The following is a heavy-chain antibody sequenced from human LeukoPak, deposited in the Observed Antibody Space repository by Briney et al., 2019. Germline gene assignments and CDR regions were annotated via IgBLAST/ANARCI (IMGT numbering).Heavy chain of an antibody. CDR1: GGTFSSYA. J-gene: IGHJ6*03. CDR2: IIPIFGTA. CDR3: ARGRYCSSTSCPGYYMDV. V-gene: IGHV1-69*05. D-gene: IGHD2-2*01. Sequence: ASVKVSCKASGGTFSSYAISWVRQAPGQGLEWMGGIIPIFGTANYAQKFQGRVTITTDESTSTAYMELSSLRSEDTAVYYCARGRYCSSTSCPGYYMDVWGKGTTVTVSS.